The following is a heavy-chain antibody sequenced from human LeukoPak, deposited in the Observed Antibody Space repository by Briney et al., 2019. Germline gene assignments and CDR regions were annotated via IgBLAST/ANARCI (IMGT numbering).Heavy chain of an antibody. J-gene: IGHJ4*02. CDR2: ISAYNGNT. CDR3: ARDLFRITGTPNRRYYFDY. D-gene: IGHD1/OR15-1a*01. CDR1: GYTFTSYS. V-gene: IGHV1-18*04. Sequence: GASVKVSCKASGYTFTSYSISWVRQAPGQGLEWMGWISAYNGNTNYAQKLQGRATMTTDTSTSTAYMELRGLRSDDTAVYYCARDLFRITGTPNRRYYFDYWGQGTLVTVSS.